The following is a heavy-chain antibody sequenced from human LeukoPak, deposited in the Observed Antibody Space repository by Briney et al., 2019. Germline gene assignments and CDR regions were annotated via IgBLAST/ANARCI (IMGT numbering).Heavy chain of an antibody. V-gene: IGHV4-4*07. D-gene: IGHD1-7*01. CDR3: ARGITGTTYPHYYYYMDV. CDR2: IYTSGST. J-gene: IGHJ6*03. CDR1: GGSISSYY. Sequence: SETLSLTCTVSGGSISSYYWSWIRQPAGKGLEWIGRIYTSGSTNYNPSLKSRVTMSVDTSKNQFSLKLSPVTAADTAVYYCARGITGTTYPHYYYYMDVWGKGTTVTVSS.